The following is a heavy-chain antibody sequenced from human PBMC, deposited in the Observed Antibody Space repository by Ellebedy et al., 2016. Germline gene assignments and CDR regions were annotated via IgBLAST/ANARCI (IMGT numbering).Heavy chain of an antibody. D-gene: IGHD3-9*01. CDR2: TYYVGNT. CDR3: VIDTVAPDALDI. V-gene: IGHV4-31*03. Sequence: SETLSLTXTVSGASTSSGGYHWSWIRQHPGKGLEWIGYTYYVGNTYYNPSLKSRVTISKDTSKNQFSLKLNSVTAADTAVYYCVIDTVAPDALDIWGQGTMVTVSS. CDR1: GASTSSGGYH. J-gene: IGHJ3*02.